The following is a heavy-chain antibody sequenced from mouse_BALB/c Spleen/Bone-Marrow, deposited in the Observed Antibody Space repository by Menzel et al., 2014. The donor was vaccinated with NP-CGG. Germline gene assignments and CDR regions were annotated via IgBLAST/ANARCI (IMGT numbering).Heavy chain of an antibody. Sequence: QVHVKQSGAELVRPGASVKLSCKASGYTFTNYWINWVKQRPGRGLEWIGNIYPSDSYTNYNQKFKDKATLTVDKSSSTAYMQLSSPTSEDSAVYYCTRTYDGRTWFAYWGQGTLVTVSA. CDR2: IYPSDSYT. V-gene: IGHV1-69*02. D-gene: IGHD2-3*01. CDR3: TRTYDGRTWFAY. CDR1: GYTFTNYW. J-gene: IGHJ3*01.